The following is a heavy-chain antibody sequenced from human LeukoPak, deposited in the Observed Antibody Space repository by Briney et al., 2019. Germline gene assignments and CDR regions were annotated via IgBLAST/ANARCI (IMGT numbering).Heavy chain of an antibody. Sequence: GSLRLSCAASGLTVSSNYMSWVRQAPGKGLEWVSVIYSGGSTYYAESVKGRFTISRDNSKNTLYLQMKSLRAEDTAVYYCAREFEVAGLAMDVWGKGTTVTVSS. J-gene: IGHJ6*04. CDR2: IYSGGST. CDR1: GLTVSSNY. CDR3: AREFEVAGLAMDV. D-gene: IGHD6-19*01. V-gene: IGHV3-53*01.